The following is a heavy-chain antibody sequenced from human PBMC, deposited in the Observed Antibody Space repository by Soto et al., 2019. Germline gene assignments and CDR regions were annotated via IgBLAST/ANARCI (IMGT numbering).Heavy chain of an antibody. CDR3: ARDSPTTMVGAFDI. D-gene: IGHD3-10*01. V-gene: IGHV1-69*13. J-gene: IGHJ3*02. CDR2: IIPIFGTA. CDR1: GGTFSSYA. Sequence: SSVQVSCKASGGTFSSYAISWVRQAPGQGLEWMGGIIPIFGTANYAQKFQGRVTITADESTSTAYMELSSLRSEDTAVYYCARDSPTTMVGAFDIWGQGTVVTVAS.